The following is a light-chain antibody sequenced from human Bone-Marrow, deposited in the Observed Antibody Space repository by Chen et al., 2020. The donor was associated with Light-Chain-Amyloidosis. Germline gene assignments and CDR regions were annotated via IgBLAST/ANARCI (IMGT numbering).Light chain of an antibody. CDR2: AAS. CDR3: QKSYSMSSIT. Sequence: DIQMTQSPSSLSASVGDRVTITCRASQRISNYLNWYQQKPGKAPKLLIHAASTLQSGVPLRFSGSGSGTDFILTISSVQPEDFAIYYCQKSYSMSSITFGQGTRLEIK. V-gene: IGKV1-39*01. CDR1: QRISNY. J-gene: IGKJ5*01.